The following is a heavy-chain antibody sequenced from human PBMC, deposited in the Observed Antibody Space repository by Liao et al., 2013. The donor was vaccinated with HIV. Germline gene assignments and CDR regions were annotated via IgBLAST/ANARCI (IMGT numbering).Heavy chain of an antibody. CDR2: IYTSGST. Sequence: QVQLQESGPGLVKPSQTLSLTCTVSGGSISSGSYYWSWIRQPAGKGLEWIGRIYTSGSTNYNPSLKTRVTMSVDTSKNQFSLKLSSVTAADTAVYYCARGRLGYSSSDYWGQGTLVTVSS. CDR3: ARGRLGYSSSDY. J-gene: IGHJ4*02. V-gene: IGHV4-61*02. CDR1: GGSISSGSYY. D-gene: IGHD6-13*01.